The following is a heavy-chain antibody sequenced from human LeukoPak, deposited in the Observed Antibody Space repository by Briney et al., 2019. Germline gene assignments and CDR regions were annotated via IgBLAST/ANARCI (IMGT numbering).Heavy chain of an antibody. Sequence: GGSLRLSCAASGFTFSSYTMNWVRQAPGKGLEWVSSISSSSTYINYADSVRGRFTISRDNAKNSLYLQVNSLRAEDTAVYYCARDRSPGKFDYWGQGTLVTVSS. CDR2: ISSSSTYI. CDR3: ARDRSPGKFDY. J-gene: IGHJ4*02. D-gene: IGHD3-10*01. CDR1: GFTFSSYT. V-gene: IGHV3-21*01.